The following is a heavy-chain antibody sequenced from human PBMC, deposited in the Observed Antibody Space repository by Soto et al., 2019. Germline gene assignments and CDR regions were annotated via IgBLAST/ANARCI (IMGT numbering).Heavy chain of an antibody. CDR3: ARDRTMIETEFDP. J-gene: IGHJ5*02. CDR1: GGTFSGYA. V-gene: IGHV1-69*01. D-gene: IGHD3-22*01. Sequence: QVQLVQSGAEVKKPGSSVKVSCKASGGTFSGYAISWVRQAPGQGLEWMGGIIPIFGTTNYAQKFQGRVTITADESTSTAYMELSSLRSEDTAVYYCARDRTMIETEFDPWGQGTLVTVSS. CDR2: IIPIFGTT.